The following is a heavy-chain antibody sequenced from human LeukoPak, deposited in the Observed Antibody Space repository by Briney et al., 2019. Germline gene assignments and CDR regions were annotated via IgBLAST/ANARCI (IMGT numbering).Heavy chain of an antibody. D-gene: IGHD3-9*01. J-gene: IGHJ4*02. CDR1: GFTFSSYA. CDR2: ISYDGDNK. Sequence: PGGSLRLSCAASGFTFSSYAMSWVRQAPGKGLEWVAVISYDGDNKYYADSVKGRFTISRDNSKNMLYLQMNSLRTEDTAVYYCARDGPYYDILTGYPPFDYWGQGTLVTVSS. CDR3: ARDGPYYDILTGYPPFDY. V-gene: IGHV3-30-3*01.